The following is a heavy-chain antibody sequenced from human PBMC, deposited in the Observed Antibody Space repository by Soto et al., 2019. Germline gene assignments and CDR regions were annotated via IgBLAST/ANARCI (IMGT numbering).Heavy chain of an antibody. CDR1: GFTFSDFW. CDR3: GRDEVRNGVGV. V-gene: IGHV3-7*01. J-gene: IGHJ6*02. CDR2: IRGDGSEK. Sequence: GGSLRLSCEASGFTFSDFWMSWVRQAPGKGLEWVANIRGDGSEKRYVDSVRGRFTISRDNAKNSVYLQMNSLRGDDTALYYCGRDEVRNGVGVWGQGTTVAVSS.